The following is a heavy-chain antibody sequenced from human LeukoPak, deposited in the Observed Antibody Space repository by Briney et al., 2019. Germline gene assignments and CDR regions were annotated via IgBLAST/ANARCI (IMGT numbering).Heavy chain of an antibody. CDR1: GFTFSSYA. V-gene: IGHV3-23*01. CDR2: ISGSGGST. J-gene: IGHJ4*02. Sequence: GGSLRLSCAASGFTFSSYAMSWVRQAPGKELEWVSAISGSGGSTYYADSVKGRFTISRDNSKNTLYLQMNSLRAEDTAVYYCAKFLPTHIVVANYYFDYWGQGTLVTVSS. CDR3: AKFLPTHIVVANYYFDY. D-gene: IGHD2-21*01.